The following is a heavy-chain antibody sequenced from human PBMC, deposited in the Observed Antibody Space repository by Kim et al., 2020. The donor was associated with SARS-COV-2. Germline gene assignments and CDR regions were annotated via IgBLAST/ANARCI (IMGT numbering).Heavy chain of an antibody. CDR2: TRNKANSYTT. Sequence: GGSLRLSCAASGFTFSDHYMDWVRQAPGKGLEWVGRTRNKANSYTTEYAASVKGRFTISRDDSKNSLYLQMNSLKTEDTAVYYCARGRRGNTAIFDYWGQGTLVTVSS. J-gene: IGHJ4*02. CDR3: ARGRRGNTAIFDY. D-gene: IGHD5-18*01. CDR1: GFTFSDHY. V-gene: IGHV3-72*01.